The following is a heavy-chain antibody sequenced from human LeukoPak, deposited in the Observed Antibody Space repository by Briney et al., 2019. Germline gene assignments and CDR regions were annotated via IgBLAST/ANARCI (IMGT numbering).Heavy chain of an antibody. CDR2: IIPIFGTA. CDR1: GYTFTIYG. V-gene: IGHV1-69*13. Sequence: SVKVSFKASGYTFTIYGISWVRQAPGQGLEWMGGIIPIFGTANYAQKFQGRVTITADESTSTAYMELSSLRSEDTAVYYCARGSRDGYNLGVDYWGQGTLVTVSS. CDR3: ARGSRDGYNLGVDY. D-gene: IGHD5-24*01. J-gene: IGHJ4*02.